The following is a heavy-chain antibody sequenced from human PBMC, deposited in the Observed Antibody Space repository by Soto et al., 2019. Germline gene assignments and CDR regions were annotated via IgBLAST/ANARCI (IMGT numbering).Heavy chain of an antibody. D-gene: IGHD6-19*01. CDR3: ARGPYSSGWYGSYYYGMDV. CDR1: GYTFTSYA. CDR2: INAGNGNT. V-gene: IGHV1-3*01. J-gene: IGHJ6*02. Sequence: QVQLVQSGAEVKKPGASVKVSCKASGYTFTSYAMHWVRQAPGQRLEWMGWINAGNGNTKYSQKFQGRDTITRDTSASTAYMELSSLRSEDTAVYYCARGPYSSGWYGSYYYGMDVWGQGTTVTVSS.